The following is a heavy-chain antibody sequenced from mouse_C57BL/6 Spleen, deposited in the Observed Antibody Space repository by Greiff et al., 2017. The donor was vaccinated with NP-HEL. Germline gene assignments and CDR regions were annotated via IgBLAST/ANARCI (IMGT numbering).Heavy chain of an antibody. Sequence: LVESGPELVKPGASVKISCKASGYAFSSSWMNWVKQRPGKGLEWIGRIYPGDGDTNYNGKFKGKATLTADKSSRTAYMQLSSLTSEDSAVYFCARSGRYFDYWGQGTTLTVSS. CDR1: GYAFSSSW. CDR3: ARSGRYFDY. CDR2: IYPGDGDT. J-gene: IGHJ2*01. V-gene: IGHV1-82*01.